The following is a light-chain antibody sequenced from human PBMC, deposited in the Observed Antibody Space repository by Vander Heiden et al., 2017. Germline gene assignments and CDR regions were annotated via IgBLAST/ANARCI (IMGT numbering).Light chain of an antibody. Sequence: DIQMTQSPSSLSASVGDRVTITCRTSQSISVYLDWYQQQPGKAPKHLIYSAATVQSGVPSRISGSGAGADFTLTISGLQHEDFATYYCRQRYDLPLTFGGGTRVEIK. CDR2: SAA. CDR3: RQRYDLPLT. CDR1: QSISVY. J-gene: IGKJ4*01. V-gene: IGKV1-39*01.